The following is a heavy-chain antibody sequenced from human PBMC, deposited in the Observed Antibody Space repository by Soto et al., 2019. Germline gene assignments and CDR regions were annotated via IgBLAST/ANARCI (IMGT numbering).Heavy chain of an antibody. V-gene: IGHV4-59*01. CDR2: IYYSGST. D-gene: IGHD4-17*01. CDR3: ASSYGDYSFDY. Sequence: SETLSLTCTVSGGSISSYYWSWIRQPPGKGLEWIGYIYYSGSTNYNPSLKSRVIISVDTSKNQFSLKLSSVTAADTAVYYCASSYGDYSFDYWGQGTLVTVSS. J-gene: IGHJ4*02. CDR1: GGSISSYY.